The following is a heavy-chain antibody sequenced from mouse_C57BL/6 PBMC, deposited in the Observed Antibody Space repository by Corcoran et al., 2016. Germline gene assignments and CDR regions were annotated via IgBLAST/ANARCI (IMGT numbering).Heavy chain of an antibody. Sequence: QIQLVQSGPELKKPGETVKISCKASGYTFTTYGMSWVKQAPGKGLKWMGWINTYSGVPTYADDFKGRFAFSLETSASTAYLQINNLKNEDTATYFCAKGPNWDGFAYWGQGTLVTVSA. D-gene: IGHD4-1*01. CDR3: AKGPNWDGFAY. CDR1: GYTFTTYG. V-gene: IGHV9-3*01. J-gene: IGHJ3*01. CDR2: INTYSGVP.